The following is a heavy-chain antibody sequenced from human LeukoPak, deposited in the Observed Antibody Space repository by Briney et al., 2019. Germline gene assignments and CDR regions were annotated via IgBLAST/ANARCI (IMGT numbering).Heavy chain of an antibody. CDR2: IQFDGSNK. V-gene: IGHV3-30*02. J-gene: IGHJ3*01. CDR3: AKDQQLSSFHL. D-gene: IGHD6-13*01. Sequence: PGGSLRLSCAASGFTFSSYAMHWVRQAPGKGLEWVAFIQFDGSNKYYADSVKGRFTISRDNSRNTLYLQMNRLRAEDTAVYYCAKDQQLSSFHLWPQGTMLIVSS. CDR1: GFTFSSYA.